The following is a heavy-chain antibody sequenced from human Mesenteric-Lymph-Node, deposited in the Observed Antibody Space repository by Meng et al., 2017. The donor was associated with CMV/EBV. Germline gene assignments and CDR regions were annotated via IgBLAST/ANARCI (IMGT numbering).Heavy chain of an antibody. V-gene: IGHV3-30*02. D-gene: IGHD3-9*01. CDR2: IRYDESNK. Sequence: GGSLRLSCAASGFSFSTYGMHWVRQAPGKGLEWAAFIRYDESNKYYADSVKGRFTISRDNSNNTLYLQMNSLRAEDTAVYYCAKVSGDWSSLDYWGQGTLVTVSS. J-gene: IGHJ4*02. CDR1: GFSFSTYG. CDR3: AKVSGDWSSLDY.